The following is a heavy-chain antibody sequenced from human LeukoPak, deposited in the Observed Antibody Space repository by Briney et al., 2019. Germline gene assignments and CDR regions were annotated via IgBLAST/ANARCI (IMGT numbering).Heavy chain of an antibody. J-gene: IGHJ4*02. CDR3: VSFYETY. D-gene: IGHD2-2*01. CDR2: INGDGSWT. V-gene: IGHV3-74*01. Sequence: GLVWVSHINGDGSWTTYADSVKGRFTISKDNAKNTVYLQTNNLRAEDTAVYYCVSFYETYWGRGTLVTVSS.